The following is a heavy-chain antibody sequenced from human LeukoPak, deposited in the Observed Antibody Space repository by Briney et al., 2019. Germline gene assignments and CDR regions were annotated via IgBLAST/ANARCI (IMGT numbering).Heavy chain of an antibody. Sequence: GGSLRLSCAASGFTFSSYSMNWVRQAPGMGLEWVSSISSSSSYIYYADSVKGRFTISRDNAKNSLYLQMNSLRAEDTAVYYCARFVVTAPFAIWGQGTMVTVSS. V-gene: IGHV3-21*01. D-gene: IGHD2-21*02. J-gene: IGHJ3*02. CDR2: ISSSSSYI. CDR1: GFTFSSYS. CDR3: ARFVVTAPFAI.